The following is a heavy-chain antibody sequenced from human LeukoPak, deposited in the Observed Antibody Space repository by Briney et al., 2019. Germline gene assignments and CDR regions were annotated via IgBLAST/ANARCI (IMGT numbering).Heavy chain of an antibody. D-gene: IGHD3-22*01. CDR2: ITSTGRTP. Sequence: GGSLRLSCAASGFTFSSYAMNWVRQAPGKGLEWVSGITSTGRTPYYADSVKGRFTISRDNTNNTLYLQMDSLRAEDTAVYYCAKRDSRAYYYFDYWGQGTLVTVSS. V-gene: IGHV3-23*05. J-gene: IGHJ4*02. CDR1: GFTFSSYA. CDR3: AKRDSRAYYYFDY.